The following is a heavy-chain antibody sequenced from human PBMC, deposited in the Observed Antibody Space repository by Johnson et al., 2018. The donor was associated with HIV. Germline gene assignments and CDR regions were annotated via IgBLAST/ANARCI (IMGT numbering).Heavy chain of an antibody. D-gene: IGHD4-23*01. J-gene: IGHJ3*02. CDR1: GFTFGDYA. Sequence: VQLVESGGGLVQPGRSLRLSCTGSGFTFGDYAMSWVRQAPGKGLEWVGFIRSKAYGGTTEYAASVKGRFTISRDDSKSIAYVQMKSLKTEDTAVYFCARDHGDYDVKGDAFDSWGQGTMVTVSS. CDR2: IRSKAYGGTT. CDR3: ARDHGDYDVKGDAFDS. V-gene: IGHV3-49*04.